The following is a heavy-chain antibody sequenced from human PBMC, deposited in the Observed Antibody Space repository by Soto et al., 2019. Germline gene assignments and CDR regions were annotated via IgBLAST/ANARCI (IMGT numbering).Heavy chain of an antibody. CDR3: TTAIPPIYGDYVRGYYGMDV. V-gene: IGHV3-15*07. J-gene: IGHJ6*02. CDR1: GFTFSNAW. Sequence: GGSLRLSCAASGFTFSNAWMNWVRQAPGKGLEWVGRIKSKTDGGKTAYAAPVKGRFTISRDDSKNTLYLQMNSLKTEDTAVYYCTTAIPPIYGDYVRGYYGMDVWGQGTTVTVSS. D-gene: IGHD4-17*01. CDR2: IKSKTDGGKT.